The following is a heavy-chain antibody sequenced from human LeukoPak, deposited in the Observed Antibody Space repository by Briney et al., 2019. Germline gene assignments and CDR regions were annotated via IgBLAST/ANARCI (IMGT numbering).Heavy chain of an antibody. CDR3: ARDPSGHWYFDL. D-gene: IGHD7-27*01. Sequence: GGSLRLSCAASGFTFSSYAMSWVRQAPGKGLEWVSVIYSGGNTHYADSVKGRFTISRDNSKNTLYLQMHRLRAEDTAVYYCARDPSGHWYFDLWGRGTLVTVSS. J-gene: IGHJ2*01. V-gene: IGHV3-66*01. CDR2: IYSGGNT. CDR1: GFTFSSYA.